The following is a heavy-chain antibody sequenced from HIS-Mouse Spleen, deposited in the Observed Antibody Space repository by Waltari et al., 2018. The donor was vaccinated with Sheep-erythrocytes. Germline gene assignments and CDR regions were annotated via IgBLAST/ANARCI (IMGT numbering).Heavy chain of an antibody. D-gene: IGHD2-2*01. Sequence: QVQLVQSGAEVKKPGASVKVSCKASGYTFTGHYMHWVRQAPGQGLEWMGWINPNSGGTNYAQKVQGRVTMTRDTSISTAYMELSRLRSDDTAVYYCARGYCSSTSCYGYFQHWGQGTLVTVSS. V-gene: IGHV1-2*02. CDR3: ARGYCSSTSCYGYFQH. J-gene: IGHJ1*01. CDR1: GYTFTGHY. CDR2: INPNSGGT.